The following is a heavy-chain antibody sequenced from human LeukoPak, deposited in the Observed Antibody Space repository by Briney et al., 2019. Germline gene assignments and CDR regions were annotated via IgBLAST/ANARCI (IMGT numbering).Heavy chain of an antibody. J-gene: IGHJ4*02. V-gene: IGHV1-18*01. Sequence: ASVKVSCKASGYTFTSYGISWVRQAPGQGPEWMGWISAYNGNTNYAQKLQGRVTMTTDTSTSTAYMELRSLRSDDTAVYYCARGSSSVGQLWTGVYYFDYWGQGTLVTVSS. CDR2: ISAYNGNT. CDR3: ARGSSSVGQLWTGVYYFDY. D-gene: IGHD6-6*01. CDR1: GYTFTSYG.